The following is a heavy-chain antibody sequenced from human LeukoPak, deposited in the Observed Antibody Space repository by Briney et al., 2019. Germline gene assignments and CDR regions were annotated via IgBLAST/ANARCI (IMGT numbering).Heavy chain of an antibody. J-gene: IGHJ4*02. CDR1: GYTFTSYY. D-gene: IGHD4-23*01. CDR2: INPSGGST. CDR3: ARGYGGNAFDY. V-gene: IGHV1-46*01. Sequence: ASVKVSCKASGYTFTSYYMRWVRQAPGQGLEWMGIINPSGGSTSYAQKFQGRVTMTRDMSTSTVYMELSSLRSEDTAVYYCARGYGGNAFDYWGQGTLVTVSS.